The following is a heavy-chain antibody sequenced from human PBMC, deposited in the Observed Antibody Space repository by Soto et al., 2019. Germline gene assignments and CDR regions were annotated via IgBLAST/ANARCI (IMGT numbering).Heavy chain of an antibody. CDR1: GFTVYGYS. CDR2: ISWDGGST. V-gene: IGHV3-43*01. J-gene: IGHJ4*02. Sequence: PWGSTRLSCAASGFTVYGYSMDWVRQEPGKGLERVSLISWDGGSTYYADSVKGRFTISRDNSKNSLYLQMNSLRTEDTALYYCAKDIRPIAAAGPFDYWGQGTLVTVSS. D-gene: IGHD6-13*01. CDR3: AKDIRPIAAAGPFDY.